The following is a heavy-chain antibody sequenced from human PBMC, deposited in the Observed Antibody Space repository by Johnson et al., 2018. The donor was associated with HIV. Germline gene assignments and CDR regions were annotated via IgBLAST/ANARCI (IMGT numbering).Heavy chain of an antibody. CDR2: ISTSGSIK. CDR1: GVTLTNTW. Sequence: QVQLVESGGGLVNPGGSLKLSCAASGVTLTNTWMNWVRQTPGKGLEWVSHISTSGSIKYYADSVKGRFTISRDNAKKSLYLEMKSLRVDDTAVYYCARESTAWGGEYVGYGLDVWGQGTLVAVS. J-gene: IGHJ3*01. D-gene: IGHD5-18*01. CDR3: ARESTAWGGEYVGYGLDV. V-gene: IGHV3-11*01.